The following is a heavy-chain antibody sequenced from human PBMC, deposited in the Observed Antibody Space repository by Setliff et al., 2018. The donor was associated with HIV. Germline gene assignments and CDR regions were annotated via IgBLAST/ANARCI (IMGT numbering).Heavy chain of an antibody. CDR3: AKTSVGATGLYAFDI. Sequence: SETLSLTCAVYGGSFSGYFWSWIRQPPGRGLEWIGHIYTTGSTNYNPSLKSRVTISADTSNNQFSLRLTSMTAADTAVYYCAKTSVGATGLYAFDIWGQGTMVTVSS. CDR2: IYTTGST. D-gene: IGHD1-26*01. J-gene: IGHJ3*02. CDR1: GGSFSGYF. V-gene: IGHV4-4*08.